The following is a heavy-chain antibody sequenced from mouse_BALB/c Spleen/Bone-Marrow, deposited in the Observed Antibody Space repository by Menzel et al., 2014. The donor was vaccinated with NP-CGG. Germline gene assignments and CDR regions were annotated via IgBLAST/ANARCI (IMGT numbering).Heavy chain of an antibody. CDR2: ISSGGSHT. D-gene: IGHD2-10*02. CDR1: GFTFSSYG. CDR3: ARRGYDNSYWYFGV. Sequence: DVMLVESGGDLVKSGGSLKLSCAASGFTFSSYGMSWVRQTPDKRLEWVATISSGGSHTYYPDSVKGRFTISRDNAKNTLYLQMSSLKSEDTAIYYCARRGYDNSYWYFGVWGAGTTVTVSS. J-gene: IGHJ1*01. V-gene: IGHV5-6*02.